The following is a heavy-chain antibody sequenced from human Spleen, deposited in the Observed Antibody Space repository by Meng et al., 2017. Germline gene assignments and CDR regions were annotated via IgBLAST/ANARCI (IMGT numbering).Heavy chain of an antibody. V-gene: IGHV4-34*01. CDR1: GGSFSDHY. CDR3: ARGPTTMAHDFDY. J-gene: IGHJ4*02. Sequence: QGQRPQWGAGLLKPSETRSLTCVVSGGSFSDHYWSWIRQPPGKGLEWIGEINHSGSTNYNPSLESRATISVDTSQNNLSLKLSSVTAADSAVYYCARGPTTMAHDFDYWGQGTLVTVSS. D-gene: IGHD4-11*01. CDR2: INHSGST.